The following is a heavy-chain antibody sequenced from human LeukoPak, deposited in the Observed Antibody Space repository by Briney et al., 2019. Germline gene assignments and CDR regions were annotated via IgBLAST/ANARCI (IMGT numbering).Heavy chain of an antibody. V-gene: IGHV3-21*01. CDR2: ISSSSSYI. J-gene: IGHJ6*02. CDR3: ARDGATVGHGMDV. D-gene: IGHD4-23*01. Sequence: PGGSLRLSCAASGFTFSSYSMNWVRQAPGKGLEWASSISSSSSYIYYADSVKGRLTISRDNAKNSLYLQMNSLRAEDTAVYYCARDGATVGHGMDVWGQGTTVTVSS. CDR1: GFTFSSYS.